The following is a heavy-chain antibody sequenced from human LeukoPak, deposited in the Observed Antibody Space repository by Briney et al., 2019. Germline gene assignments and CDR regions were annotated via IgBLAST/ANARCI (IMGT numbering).Heavy chain of an antibody. CDR1: GFSLTTDGMR. CDR3: ARHRVSSNWFDP. D-gene: IGHD2-8*01. Sequence: SGPALVNPTQTLTLTCTFSGFSLTTDGMRVSLIRQPPGKAPEWLARIDWDDDKFYSPSLKTRLTISKDTSKNQVVLTMTNMDPVDTATYYCARHRVSSNWFDPWGQGTLVTVSS. J-gene: IGHJ5*02. CDR2: IDWDDDK. V-gene: IGHV2-70*04.